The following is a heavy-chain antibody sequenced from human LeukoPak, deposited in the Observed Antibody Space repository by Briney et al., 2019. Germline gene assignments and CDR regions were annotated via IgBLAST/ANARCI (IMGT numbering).Heavy chain of an antibody. D-gene: IGHD6-13*01. Sequence: SETLSLTCTVSGGSISSYYWSWIRQPAGKGLEWIGRIYTSGSTNYNPSLKSRVTMSVDTSKNQFSLKLSSVTAADTAVYYCARGRQQLPLGGFDYWGQGTLVTVSS. J-gene: IGHJ4*02. CDR1: GGSISSYY. CDR2: IYTSGST. CDR3: ARGRQQLPLGGFDY. V-gene: IGHV4-4*07.